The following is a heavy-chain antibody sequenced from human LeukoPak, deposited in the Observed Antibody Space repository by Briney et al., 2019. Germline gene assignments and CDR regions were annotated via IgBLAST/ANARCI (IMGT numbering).Heavy chain of an antibody. D-gene: IGHD6-19*01. V-gene: IGHV1-69*04. CDR2: IIPILGIA. Sequence: GASVKVSCKASGGTFSSYAISWVRQAPGQGLEWMGRIIPILGIANYAQKFQGGVTITADKSTSTAYMELSSLRSEDTAVYYCARGAVAGFYFDYWGQGTLVTVSS. J-gene: IGHJ4*02. CDR1: GGTFSSYA. CDR3: ARGAVAGFYFDY.